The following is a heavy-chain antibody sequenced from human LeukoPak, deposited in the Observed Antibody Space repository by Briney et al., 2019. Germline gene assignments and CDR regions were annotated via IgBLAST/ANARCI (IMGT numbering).Heavy chain of an antibody. V-gene: IGHV3-30-3*01. CDR1: GFTFSSYA. Sequence: PGGSLRLSCAASGFTFSSYAMHWVRQAPGKGLEWVAVISYDGSNKYYADSVKGRFTISRDNSKNTLYLQMNSLRAEDTAVYYCAREYSYGPFDILTVIQSYFDYWGQGTLVTVSS. D-gene: IGHD5-18*01. J-gene: IGHJ4*02. CDR3: AREYSYGPFDILTVIQSYFDY. CDR2: ISYDGSNK.